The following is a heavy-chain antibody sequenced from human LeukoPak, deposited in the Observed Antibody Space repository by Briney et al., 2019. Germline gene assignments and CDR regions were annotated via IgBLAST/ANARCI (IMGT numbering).Heavy chain of an antibody. CDR2: IYYSGST. J-gene: IGHJ5*02. Sequence: SETLSLTCTVSGGSISSYYWSWIRQPPGKGLEWIGYIYYSGSTNYNPSLKSRVTISVDTSKNQFSLKLSSVTAADTAVYYCARDLSTYDSGGYYPGGWFDPWGQGTLVTVSS. CDR3: ARDLSTYDSGGYYPGGWFDP. CDR1: GGSISSYY. D-gene: IGHD3-22*01. V-gene: IGHV4-59*01.